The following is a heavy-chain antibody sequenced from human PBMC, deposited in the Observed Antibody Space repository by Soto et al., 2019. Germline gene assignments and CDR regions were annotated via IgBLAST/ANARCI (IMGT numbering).Heavy chain of an antibody. V-gene: IGHV1-2*02. CDR1: GYTFTGYY. J-gene: IGHJ3*01. D-gene: IGHD3-22*01. CDR3: ERDWWYYDSNGRASDF. Sequence: ASVKVSCKASGYTFTGYYMHWVRQAPGQGLEWMGWINPNSGGTNYAQKFQGRVTMTRDTSISTAYMELSRLRSDDTAVYYCERDWWYYDSNGRASDFWGLGTMVTVSS. CDR2: INPNSGGT.